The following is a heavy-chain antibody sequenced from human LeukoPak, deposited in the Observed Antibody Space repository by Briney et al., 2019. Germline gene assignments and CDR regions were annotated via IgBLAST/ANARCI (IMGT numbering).Heavy chain of an antibody. D-gene: IGHD3-16*02. J-gene: IGHJ4*02. V-gene: IGHV3-30*02. CDR2: IRYDGSNK. CDR1: GFTFSSYG. Sequence: GGSLRLSCAASGFTFSSYGMHWVRQAPGKGLEWVAFIRYDGSNKYYADSVKGRFTISRDNSKNTLYLQMNSLRAEDTAVYYCAKELAVTFGGVIVPFDYWGQGTLVTVSS. CDR3: AKELAVTFGGVIVPFDY.